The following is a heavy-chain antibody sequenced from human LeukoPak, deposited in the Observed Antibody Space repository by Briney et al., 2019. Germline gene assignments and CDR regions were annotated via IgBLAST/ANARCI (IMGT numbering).Heavy chain of an antibody. D-gene: IGHD4-11*01. J-gene: IGHJ4*02. CDR1: GFTFSTYD. V-gene: IGHV3-23*01. CDR3: AKVSWSSNHDDY. Sequence: GGSLRLSCAASGFTFSTYDMSWVRQAPGKGLEWVSAVSDSGGTTWYADSVEGRFTISRDNSKNTLYVQMNSLRAEDTAVYHCAKVSWSSNHDDYWGQGTLVTVSS. CDR2: VSDSGGTT.